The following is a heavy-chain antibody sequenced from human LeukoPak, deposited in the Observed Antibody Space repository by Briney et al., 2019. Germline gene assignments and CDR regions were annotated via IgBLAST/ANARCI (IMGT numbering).Heavy chain of an antibody. CDR2: IYYSGST. D-gene: IGHD2-15*01. CDR1: GGSISSYY. CDR3: ARDLESPRWWFDP. Sequence: PSETLSLTCTVSGGSISSYYWSWIRQPPGKGLEWIGYIYYSGSTNYNPSLKSRVTISVDTSKNQFSLKLSSVTAADTAVYYCARDLESPRWWFDPWGQGTLVTVSS. J-gene: IGHJ5*02. V-gene: IGHV4-59*12.